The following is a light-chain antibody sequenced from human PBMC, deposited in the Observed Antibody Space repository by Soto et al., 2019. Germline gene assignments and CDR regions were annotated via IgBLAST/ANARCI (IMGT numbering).Light chain of an antibody. CDR2: GNS. Sequence: QSVLTQPPSVSGAPGPRVTISCTGSSSNIGAGYAVHWYQQLPGTAPKRLIYGNSNRPSGVPDRFSGSKSGTSASLAITGLQAEDEADYYCQSYDSSLSGYVFGTWTKVTVL. J-gene: IGLJ1*01. CDR1: SSNIGAGYA. CDR3: QSYDSSLSGYV. V-gene: IGLV1-40*01.